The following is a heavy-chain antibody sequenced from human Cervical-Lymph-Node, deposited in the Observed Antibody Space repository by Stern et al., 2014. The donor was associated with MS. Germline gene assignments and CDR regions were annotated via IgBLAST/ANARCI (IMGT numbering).Heavy chain of an antibody. CDR1: GYTFPNYY. J-gene: IGHJ4*02. Sequence: QMQLVQSGAEVKEPGASVKVSCKASGYTFPNYYIHWVRQAPGQGLEWMGMIDPSGGATKYVQKFQGRVTMTRDTSTSTVYMDLSSLRPEDTAVYYCARDQDGVAVTGFNPYFFDYWGQGILVTVSS. CDR2: IDPSGGAT. D-gene: IGHD6-19*01. V-gene: IGHV1-46*01. CDR3: ARDQDGVAVTGFNPYFFDY.